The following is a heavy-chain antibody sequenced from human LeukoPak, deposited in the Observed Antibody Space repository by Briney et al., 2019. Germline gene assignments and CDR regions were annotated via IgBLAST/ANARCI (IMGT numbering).Heavy chain of an antibody. J-gene: IGHJ4*02. CDR2: IDPSDSYT. D-gene: IGHD3-16*01. V-gene: IGHV5-10-1*01. CDR1: GYSLTSYW. Sequence: GESLKISCKGSGYSLTSYWISWVRQMPGKGLEWMGRIDPSDSYTNYSPSFQGHVTISADKSISTAYLQWSSLKASDTAMYYCARHPYYDYVWGSLGDWGQGTLVTVSS. CDR3: ARHPYYDYVWGSLGD.